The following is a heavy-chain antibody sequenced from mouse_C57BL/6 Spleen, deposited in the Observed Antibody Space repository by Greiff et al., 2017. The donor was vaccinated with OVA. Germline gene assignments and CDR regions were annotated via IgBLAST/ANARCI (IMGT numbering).Heavy chain of an antibody. J-gene: IGHJ3*01. CDR3: ARSGYSNYPAWFAY. CDR2: IDPSDSYT. D-gene: IGHD2-5*01. CDR1: GYTFTSYW. V-gene: IGHV1-50*01. Sequence: QVQLKQPGAELVKPGASVKLSCKASGYTFTSYWMQWVKQRPGPGLEWIGEIDPSDSYTNSNQKFKGKATLTVDTSSSTAYMQLSSLTSEDSAVYYCARSGYSNYPAWFAYWGQGTLVTVSA.